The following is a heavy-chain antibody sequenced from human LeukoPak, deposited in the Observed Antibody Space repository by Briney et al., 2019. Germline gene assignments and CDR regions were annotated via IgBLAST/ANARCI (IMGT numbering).Heavy chain of an antibody. J-gene: IGHJ6*03. CDR1: GGSISSGDYY. Sequence: PSETLSLTCTVSGGSISSGDYYWSWIRQPPGKGLEWIGYIYYSGSTYYNPSLKSRVTISVDTSKNQFSLKLSSVTAADTAVYYCASSYYDFWSGYHSLRIYYYYMDVWGKGTTVTVSS. V-gene: IGHV4-30-4*08. CDR2: IYYSGST. CDR3: ASSYYDFWSGYHSLRIYYYYMDV. D-gene: IGHD3-3*01.